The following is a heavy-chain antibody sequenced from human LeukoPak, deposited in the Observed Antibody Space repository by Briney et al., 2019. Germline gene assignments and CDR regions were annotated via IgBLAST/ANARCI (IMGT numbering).Heavy chain of an antibody. V-gene: IGHV4-34*01. D-gene: IGHD2-2*01. J-gene: IGHJ4*02. Sequence: SETLSLTCAVYGESFSGYYWNWIRQPPGKGLEWIGEVKHSGSTNYNPSLQSRVTISVDTSKNQFSLRLSSVTAADTAVYFCARNREPAATIDYWGQGTLVTVSS. CDR2: VKHSGST. CDR3: ARNREPAATIDY. CDR1: GESFSGYY.